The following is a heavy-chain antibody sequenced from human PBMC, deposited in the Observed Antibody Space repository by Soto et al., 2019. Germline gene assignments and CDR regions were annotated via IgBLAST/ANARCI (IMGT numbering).Heavy chain of an antibody. D-gene: IGHD1-1*01. J-gene: IGHJ4*01. CDR1: GFTFSSYA. CDR2: ISGSGGST. Sequence: GGSLRLSCAASGFTFSSYAMRWVRQAPGKGLEWVSAISGSGGSTYYADSVKGRFTISRDNSKNTLYLQMNSLRAEDTAVYYCAKDVFAGTTQKFDYWGQGTLVTVSS. V-gene: IGHV3-23*01. CDR3: AKDVFAGTTQKFDY.